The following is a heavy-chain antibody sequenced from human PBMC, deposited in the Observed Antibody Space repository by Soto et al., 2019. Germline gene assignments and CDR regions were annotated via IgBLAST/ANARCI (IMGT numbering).Heavy chain of an antibody. Sequence: EVQLVESGGDLVQPGRSLRLSCAASGFTFDDYAIHWVRQAPGKCLEWVSGISWNSGSIGYADSVKGRFTISRDNAKNSLYLQMNSLRAEDTALYYCATYGSGNYYGDYWGQGTLVAVSS. CDR1: GFTFDDYA. D-gene: IGHD3-10*01. J-gene: IGHJ4*02. CDR3: ATYGSGNYYGDY. CDR2: ISWNSGSI. V-gene: IGHV3-9*01.